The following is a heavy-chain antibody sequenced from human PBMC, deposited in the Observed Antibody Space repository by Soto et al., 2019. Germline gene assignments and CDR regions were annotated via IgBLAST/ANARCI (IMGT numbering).Heavy chain of an antibody. Sequence: SETLSLTCAVYGGSFSGYYWSWIRQPPGKGLEWIGEINHSGSTNYNPSLKSRVTISVDTSKNQFSLKLSSVTAADTAVYYCARFPVLRYFDWFTERYNCFDPWGQGTLVTVSS. CDR3: ARFPVLRYFDWFTERYNCFDP. V-gene: IGHV4-34*01. J-gene: IGHJ5*02. D-gene: IGHD3-9*01. CDR1: GGSFSGYY. CDR2: INHSGST.